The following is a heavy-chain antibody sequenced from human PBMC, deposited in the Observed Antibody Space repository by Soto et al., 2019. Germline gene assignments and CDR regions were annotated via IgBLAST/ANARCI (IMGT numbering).Heavy chain of an antibody. CDR2: ISSSGSTI. D-gene: IGHD6-13*01. V-gene: IGHV3-48*03. J-gene: IGHJ4*02. CDR3: ARGGQQLAPLDY. Sequence: XESLRLSCAASGFTFSSYEMNWVRQAPGKGLEWVSYISSSGSTIYYADSVKGRFTISRDNAKNSLYLQMNSLRAEDTAVYYCARGGQQLAPLDYWGQGTLVTVSS. CDR1: GFTFSSYE.